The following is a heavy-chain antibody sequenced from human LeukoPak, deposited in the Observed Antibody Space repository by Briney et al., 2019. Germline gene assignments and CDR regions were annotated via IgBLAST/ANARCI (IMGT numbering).Heavy chain of an antibody. D-gene: IGHD1-26*01. CDR1: GYTFTTYG. V-gene: IGHV1-18*01. Sequence: ASVNVSCKASGYTFTTYGISWVRQAPGQGLEWVGWISGYSGNTDYAQKFQDRVTMTTDTSTSTAYMELRSLSSDDTAVYYCARDYRGSYSFYWGQGTLVTVSS. J-gene: IGHJ4*02. CDR3: ARDYRGSYSFY. CDR2: ISGYSGNT.